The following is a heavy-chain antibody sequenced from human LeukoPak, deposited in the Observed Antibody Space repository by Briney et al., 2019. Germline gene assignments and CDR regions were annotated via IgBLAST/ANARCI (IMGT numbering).Heavy chain of an antibody. V-gene: IGHV1-69*13. J-gene: IGHJ4*02. D-gene: IGHD3-22*01. CDR2: IIPIFGTA. CDR3: ARHTYYYDSSGPGTFDY. Sequence: GASVKVSCKASGGTFSSYAISWVRQAPGQGLAWMGGIIPIFGTANYAQKFQGRVTITADESTSTAYMELSGLRSEDTAVYYCARHTYYYDSSGPGTFDYWGQGTLVTVSS. CDR1: GGTFSSYA.